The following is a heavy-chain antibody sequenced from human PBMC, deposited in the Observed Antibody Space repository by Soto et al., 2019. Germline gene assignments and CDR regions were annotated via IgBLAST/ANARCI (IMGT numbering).Heavy chain of an antibody. D-gene: IGHD3-22*01. CDR3: AGGNYYDSSGYLEPPYY. J-gene: IGHJ4*02. CDR1: GYTFSSYG. Sequence: ASVKVSCKASGYTFSSYGISWVRQAPGQGLEWMGWISAYNGNTNYAQKLQGRVTMTTDTSTNTAYMELRSLRSDDTAVYYCAGGNYYDSSGYLEPPYYWGQGTLVTVSS. CDR2: ISAYNGNT. V-gene: IGHV1-18*01.